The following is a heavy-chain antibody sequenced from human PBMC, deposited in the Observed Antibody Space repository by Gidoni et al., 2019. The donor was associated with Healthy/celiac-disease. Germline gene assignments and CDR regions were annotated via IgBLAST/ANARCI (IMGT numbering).Heavy chain of an antibody. CDR1: GYSISSGYY. V-gene: IGHV4-38-2*01. D-gene: IGHD3-22*01. CDR3: ARAGGYYDSSGLRYFDY. CDR2: IYHSGST. Sequence: QVQLQESGPGLVKPSETLSLTCAVSGYSISSGYYWGWIRQPPGKGLEWIGSIYHSGSTYYNPSLKSRVTISVDTSKNQFSLKLSSVTAADTAVYYCARAGGYYDSSGLRYFDYWGQGTLVTVSS. J-gene: IGHJ4*02.